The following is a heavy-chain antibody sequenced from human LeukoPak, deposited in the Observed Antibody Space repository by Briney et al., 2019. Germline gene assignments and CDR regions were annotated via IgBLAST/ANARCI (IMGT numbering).Heavy chain of an antibody. D-gene: IGHD3-9*01. CDR3: ARRGYFDWLLYFDP. V-gene: IGHV4-34*01. J-gene: IGHJ5*02. Sequence: PSETLSLTCAVYGGSFSGYYWSWIRQPPGKELEWIGEINHSGSTNYNPSLKSRVTISVDTSKNQFSLKLSSVTAADTAVYYCARRGYFDWLLYFDPWGQGTLVTVSS. CDR1: GGSFSGYY. CDR2: INHSGST.